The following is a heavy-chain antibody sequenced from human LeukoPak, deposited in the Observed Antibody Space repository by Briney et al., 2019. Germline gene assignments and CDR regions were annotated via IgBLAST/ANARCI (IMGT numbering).Heavy chain of an antibody. CDR3: ARAVAGKLDY. V-gene: IGHV6-1*01. D-gene: IGHD6-19*01. CDR1: GDSVSSNSIG. Sequence: SQTLSLTCAISGDSVSSNSIGWTWIRQSPSRGLEWLGSTYYRSKWYNDYAVSVKSRITINPDTSKNQVSLQLNSVTPEDTAVYYCARAVAGKLDYWGQGTLVTVSS. J-gene: IGHJ4*02. CDR2: TYYRSKWYN.